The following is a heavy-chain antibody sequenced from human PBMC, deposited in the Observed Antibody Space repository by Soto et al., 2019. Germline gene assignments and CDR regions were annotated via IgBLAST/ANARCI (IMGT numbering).Heavy chain of an antibody. CDR3: AKPEGSYGYFFDY. Sequence: SETLSLTCTVSGGSISSSSYYWGWIRQPPGKGLEWIGSIYYSGSTYYNPSLKSRVTISVDTSKNQFSLKLSSVTAADTAVYYCAKPEGSYGYFFDYWGQGTPVTVSS. V-gene: IGHV4-39*01. D-gene: IGHD5-18*01. CDR2: IYYSGST. CDR1: GGSISSSSYY. J-gene: IGHJ4*02.